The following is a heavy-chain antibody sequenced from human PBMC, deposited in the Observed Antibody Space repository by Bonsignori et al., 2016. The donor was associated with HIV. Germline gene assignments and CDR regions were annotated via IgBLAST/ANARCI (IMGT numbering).Heavy chain of an antibody. V-gene: IGHV3-21*01. D-gene: IGHD3-22*01. Sequence: VRQAPGKGLEWVSSISTSSGYIHYADSVKGRFTISRDNAKSSLYLQMDSLRAEDTAVYYCARHNNFESSGSSTDALDIWGQGTMVTVSS. J-gene: IGHJ3*02. CDR2: ISTSSGYI. CDR3: ARHNNFESSGSSTDALDI.